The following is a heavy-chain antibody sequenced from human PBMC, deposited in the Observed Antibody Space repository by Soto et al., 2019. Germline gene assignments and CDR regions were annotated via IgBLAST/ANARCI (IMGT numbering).Heavy chain of an antibody. CDR3: AKDIRGYGSGRPQDFDY. CDR1: GFTFSSYA. CDR2: ISGSGGST. V-gene: IGHV3-23*01. J-gene: IGHJ4*02. Sequence: GGSLRLSCAASGFTFSSYAMSWVRQAPGKGLEWVSAISGSGGSTYYADSVKGRFTISRDNSKNTLYLQMNSLRAEDTAVYYCAKDIRGYGSGRPQDFDYWGQGTLVTVSS. D-gene: IGHD3-10*01.